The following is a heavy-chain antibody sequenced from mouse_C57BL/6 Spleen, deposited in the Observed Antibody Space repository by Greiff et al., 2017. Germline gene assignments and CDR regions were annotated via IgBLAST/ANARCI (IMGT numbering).Heavy chain of an antibody. J-gene: IGHJ2*01. Sequence: EVQLQQSGPELVKPGASVKISCKASGYTFTDYYMNWVKQSHGKSLEWIGDINPNNGGTSYNQKFKGKATLTVDKSSSTAYMELRSLTSEDSAVYYCARGAILLYYFDYWGQGTTLTVSS. V-gene: IGHV1-26*01. CDR2: INPNNGGT. CDR3: ARGAILLYYFDY. CDR1: GYTFTDYY.